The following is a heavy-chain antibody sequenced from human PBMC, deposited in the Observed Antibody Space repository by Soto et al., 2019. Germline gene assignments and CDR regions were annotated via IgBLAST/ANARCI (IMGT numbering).Heavy chain of an antibody. CDR3: AREVVETSSLWLDP. J-gene: IGHJ5*02. CDR2: IIPIFGTA. CDR1: GGTFSSYA. D-gene: IGHD6-6*01. V-gene: IGHV1-69*06. Sequence: ASVKVSCKASGGTFSSYAISWVRQAPGQGLEWMGGIIPIFGTANYAQKFQGRVTITADTSISTAYMQLNSLKIDDTAVYYCAREVVETSSLWLDPWGQGTLVTVSS.